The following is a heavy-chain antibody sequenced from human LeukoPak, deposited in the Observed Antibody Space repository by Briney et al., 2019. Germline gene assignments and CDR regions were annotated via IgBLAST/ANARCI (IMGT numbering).Heavy chain of an antibody. CDR2: IWSDGSNK. J-gene: IGHJ6*02. Sequence: GGSLRLSCTASGFTFSSYDMHWVRQAPGKGLEWVALIWSDGSNKYYADSVKGRFTISRDNSKNTLYLQMNSVRVEDTGMYYCARRTAAYGIDVWGQGTTLTVSS. V-gene: IGHV3-33*01. CDR3: ARRTAAYGIDV. D-gene: IGHD6-13*01. CDR1: GFTFSSYD.